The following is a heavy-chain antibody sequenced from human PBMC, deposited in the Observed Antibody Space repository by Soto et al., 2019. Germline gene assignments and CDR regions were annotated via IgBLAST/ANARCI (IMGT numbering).Heavy chain of an antibody. CDR2: IYSGGST. D-gene: IGHD2-15*01. CDR1: GFTVSSNY. Sequence: LRLSCAASGFTVSSNYMSWVRQAPGKGLEWVSVIYSGGSTYYADSVKGRFTISRDNSKNTLYLQMNSLRAEDTAVYYCARGYCSGGSCPSGYYYYGMDVWGQGTTVTVSS. CDR3: ARGYCSGGSCPSGYYYYGMDV. J-gene: IGHJ6*02. V-gene: IGHV3-53*01.